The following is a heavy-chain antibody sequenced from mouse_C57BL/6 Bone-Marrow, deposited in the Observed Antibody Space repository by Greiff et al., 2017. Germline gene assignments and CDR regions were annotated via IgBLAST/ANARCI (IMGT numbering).Heavy chain of an antibody. CDR3: ARSVWYRFAY. Sequence: QVQLQQSGAELVRPGTSVKVSCKASGYAFTNYLIEWVKQRPGQGLEWIGVINPGSGGTNYNEKFKGKATLTADKSSRTAYMQLSSLTSEDSAVYFCARSVWYRFAYWGQGTLVTVSA. V-gene: IGHV1-54*01. CDR2: INPGSGGT. J-gene: IGHJ3*01. D-gene: IGHD2-10*02. CDR1: GYAFTNYL.